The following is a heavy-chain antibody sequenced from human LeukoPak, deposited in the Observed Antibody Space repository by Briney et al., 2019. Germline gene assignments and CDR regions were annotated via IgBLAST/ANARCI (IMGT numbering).Heavy chain of an antibody. Sequence: SETLSLTCTVSGYSISSGYYWGWIRQPPGKGLEWIGSIYQSGSTYYNPSLKSRVTISGDTSKNQFSLKLSSVTAADTAVYYCASSAPYSSSWYPRKYYMDVWGKGTTVTVSS. J-gene: IGHJ6*03. CDR2: IYQSGST. V-gene: IGHV4-38-2*02. CDR1: GYSISSGYY. CDR3: ASSAPYSSSWYPRKYYMDV. D-gene: IGHD6-13*01.